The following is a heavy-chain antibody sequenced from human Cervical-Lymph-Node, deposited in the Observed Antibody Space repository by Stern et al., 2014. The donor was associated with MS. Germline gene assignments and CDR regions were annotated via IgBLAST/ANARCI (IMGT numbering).Heavy chain of an antibody. CDR2: IKPSSGGT. V-gene: IGHV1-2*06. CDR3: ARGSGTAYDLRGDY. CDR1: GYIFTDYY. J-gene: IGHJ4*01. D-gene: IGHD3-3*01. Sequence: VQLVQSGAEAKAPGASMKVSCRASGYIFTDYYLHWVRQAPGQGLEWLGRIKPSSGGTNYAQNFQGRVTMTRDTSISTAYMELRWLGYADTAVYYCARGSGTAYDLRGDYWGQGTLVTVSS.